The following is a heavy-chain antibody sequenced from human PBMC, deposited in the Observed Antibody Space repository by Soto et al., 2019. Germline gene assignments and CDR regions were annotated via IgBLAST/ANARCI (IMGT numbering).Heavy chain of an antibody. CDR1: GDSVSSNSAA. V-gene: IGHV6-1*01. D-gene: IGHD3-9*01. CDR3: ARVYALRYFDWLWADAFDI. CDR2: TYYRSKWYN. Sequence: QSQTLSLTCAISGDSVSSNSAAWNWIRQSPSRGLEWLGRTYYRSKWYNDYAVSVKSRITINPDTSKNQFSLQLNSVTPEDTAVYYCARVYALRYFDWLWADAFDIWGQGTMVTVSS. J-gene: IGHJ3*02.